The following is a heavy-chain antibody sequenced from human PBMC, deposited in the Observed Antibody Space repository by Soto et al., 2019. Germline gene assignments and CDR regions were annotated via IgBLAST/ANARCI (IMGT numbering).Heavy chain of an antibody. CDR3: ARRAWFGELLDFDY. CDR1: GGSISSYY. CDR2: IYYSGST. Sequence: SETLSLTCTVSGGSISSYYWSWIRQPPGKGLEWIGYIYYSGSTNYNPSLKSRVTISVDTSKNQFSLKLSSVTAADTAVYYCARRAWFGELLDFDYWGQGTLVTVSS. V-gene: IGHV4-59*01. D-gene: IGHD3-10*01. J-gene: IGHJ4*02.